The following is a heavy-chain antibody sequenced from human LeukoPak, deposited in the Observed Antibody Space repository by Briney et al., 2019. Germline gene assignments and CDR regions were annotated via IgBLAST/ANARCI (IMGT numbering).Heavy chain of an antibody. V-gene: IGHV4-39*01. CDR2: IYYNGTT. J-gene: IGHJ3*02. Sequence: SETLSLTCTASGGSISTTSYYWAWIRQPPGKGLEWIVSIYYNGTTYYNPSLKSRVTTSIDTSKKQFSLNLSAVTATDTAVYYCARHFRREVLIGSAFDIWGQGTMVTVSS. CDR1: GGSISTTSYY. D-gene: IGHD3-22*01. CDR3: ARHFRREVLIGSAFDI.